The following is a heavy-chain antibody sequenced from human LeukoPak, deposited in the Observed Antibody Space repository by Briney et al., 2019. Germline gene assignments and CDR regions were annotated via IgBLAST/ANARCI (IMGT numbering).Heavy chain of an antibody. CDR2: MNPNSGNT. Sequence: ASVKVSCKASGYTFTSYDINWVRQATGQGLERMGWMNPNSGNTGYAQKFQGRVTMTRNTSISTAYMELSSLRSEDTAVYYCARGPLAAPPYYYYYYMDVWGKGTTVTVSS. CDR1: GYTFTSYD. V-gene: IGHV1-8*01. CDR3: ARGPLAAPPYYYYYYMDV. D-gene: IGHD6-6*01. J-gene: IGHJ6*03.